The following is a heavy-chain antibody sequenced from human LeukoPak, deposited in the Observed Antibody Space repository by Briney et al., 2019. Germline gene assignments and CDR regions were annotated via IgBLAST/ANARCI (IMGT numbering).Heavy chain of an antibody. CDR3: TRVRSPNWFDP. V-gene: IGHV3-66*01. D-gene: IGHD3-10*01. J-gene: IGHJ5*02. CDR2: IYSGGST. CDR1: GLTVSINY. Sequence: GGSLRLSCAASGLTVSINYMTWVRQAPGKGLEWVSVIYSGGSTYYADSVKGRFTFSRDNSKNTLYLQMNSLRAEDTAVYYCTRVRSPNWFDPWGQGTLVTVSS.